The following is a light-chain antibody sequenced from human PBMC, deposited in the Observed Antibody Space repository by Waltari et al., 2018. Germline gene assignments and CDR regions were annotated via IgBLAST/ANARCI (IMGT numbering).Light chain of an antibody. V-gene: IGKV3-15*01. J-gene: IGKJ1*01. Sequence: EIVMTQSPATLSVSPGERATLSCRASQSVNNNLAWYQQKPDQPPRPLIYGSSTRATGIPARFSGSGSGTEFTLTIYSLQSEDFAVYYCQQYNNWPPWTFGQGTKVEIK. CDR3: QQYNNWPPWT. CDR1: QSVNNN. CDR2: GSS.